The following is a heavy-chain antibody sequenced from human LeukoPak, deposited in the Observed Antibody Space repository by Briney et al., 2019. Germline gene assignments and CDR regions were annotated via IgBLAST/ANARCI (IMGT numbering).Heavy chain of an antibody. J-gene: IGHJ4*02. CDR1: GGSISSYY. CDR3: AIYSSSQDYFDF. D-gene: IGHD6-6*01. Sequence: PSETLSLTCTVSGGSISSYYWSWIRQPPGKGLEWIGYIYYSGSTNCNPSLKSRVTISVDTSKNQFSLKLSSVTAADTAVYYCAIYSSSQDYFDFWGQGTLVTVSS. V-gene: IGHV4-59*01. CDR2: IYYSGST.